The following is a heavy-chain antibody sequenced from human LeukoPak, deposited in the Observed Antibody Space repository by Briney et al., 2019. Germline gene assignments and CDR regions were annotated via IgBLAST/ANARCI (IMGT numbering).Heavy chain of an antibody. CDR1: GFTFTHAW. CDR3: ATDPVSFAGVIAPFDY. V-gene: IGHV3-15*01. Sequence: GESLRLSCAGSGFTFTHAWVSWVRQAPGKGLEWVGLIKAKVDGVTTDYAAPVKGRFIISRDDSKNMVYLQMNSLKTEDTAVYFCATDPVSFAGVIAPFDYWGQGALVIVSS. CDR2: IKAKVDGVTT. J-gene: IGHJ4*02. D-gene: IGHD3-16*02.